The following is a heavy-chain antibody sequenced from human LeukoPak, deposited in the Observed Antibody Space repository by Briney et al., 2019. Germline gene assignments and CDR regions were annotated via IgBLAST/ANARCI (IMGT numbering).Heavy chain of an antibody. CDR1: GGSISSGGYY. CDR3: ASGTVTRLYYGMDV. CDR2: IYYSGST. V-gene: IGHV4-31*11. J-gene: IGHJ6*02. Sequence: SETLSLTCAVSGGSISSGGYYWSWIRQHPGKGLGWIGYIYYSGSTYYNPSLKSRVTISVDTSKNQFSLKLSSVTAADTAVYYCASGTVTRLYYGMDVWGQGTTVTVSS. D-gene: IGHD4-17*01.